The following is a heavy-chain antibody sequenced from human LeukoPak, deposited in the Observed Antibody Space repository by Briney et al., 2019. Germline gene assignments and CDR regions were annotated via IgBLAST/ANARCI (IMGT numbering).Heavy chain of an antibody. Sequence: GGSLRLSCAASGLTFSSYSMNWVRQAPGKGLEWVSSISSSSSYIYYADSVKGRFTISRDNAKNSLYLQMNSLRAEDTAVYYCARSPDYSSAWYWDWYFDLWGRGTLVTVSS. CDR2: ISSSSSYI. CDR1: GLTFSSYS. V-gene: IGHV3-21*01. CDR3: ARSPDYSSAWYWDWYFDL. J-gene: IGHJ2*01. D-gene: IGHD6-19*01.